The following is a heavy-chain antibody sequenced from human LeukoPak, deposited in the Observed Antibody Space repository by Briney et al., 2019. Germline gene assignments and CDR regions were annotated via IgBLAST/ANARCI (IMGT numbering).Heavy chain of an antibody. D-gene: IGHD3-3*01. J-gene: IGHJ6*03. V-gene: IGHV1-3*03. CDR3: ARGNYGFWTVGYMDV. Sequence: GASVKVSCKASGYTFTSYAMHWVRQAPGQRLEWMGWINAGNGNTKYSQEFQGRVTITRDTSASTAYMELSSLRSEDMAVYYCARGNYGFWTVGYMDVWGKGTTVTVSS. CDR1: GYTFTSYA. CDR2: INAGNGNT.